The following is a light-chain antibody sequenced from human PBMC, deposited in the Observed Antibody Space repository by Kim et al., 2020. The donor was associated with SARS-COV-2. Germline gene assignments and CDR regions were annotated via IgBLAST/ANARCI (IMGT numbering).Light chain of an antibody. CDR2: YDT. CDR3: QVWDDSSDQLV. V-gene: IGLV3-21*04. CDR1: NIGSEG. J-gene: IGLJ3*02. Sequence: ATGNTAGITGGEDNIGSEGEHSYQQKPGRAPVLFIYYDTGRPSGIPERLSGYNSGNTATLTISRVEAGDEADYFCQVWDDSSDQLVFGGGTQLTVL.